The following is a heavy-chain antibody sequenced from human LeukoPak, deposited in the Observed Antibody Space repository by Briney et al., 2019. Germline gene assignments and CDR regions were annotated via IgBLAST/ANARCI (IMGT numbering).Heavy chain of an antibody. J-gene: IGHJ4*02. V-gene: IGHV3-11*04. CDR3: ARGHWGLDS. D-gene: IGHD7-27*01. CDR2: ISHTGTTM. CDR1: GFTFSDHY. Sequence: GGSLRLSCAASGFTFSDHYMSWIRQAPGKGLEWVSYISHTGTTMYYADSVKGRFTLSRDNARNSLYLQMNSLRAEDTAVYYCARGHWGLDSWGQGTLVTVSS.